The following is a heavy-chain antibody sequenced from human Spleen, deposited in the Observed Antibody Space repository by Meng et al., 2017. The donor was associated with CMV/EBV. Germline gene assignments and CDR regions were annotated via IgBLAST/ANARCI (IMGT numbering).Heavy chain of an antibody. CDR2: TYYRSKWFN. V-gene: IGHV6-1*01. Sequence: AWGWFRQSPSRGLEWLGRTYYRSKWFNDYAVSVKSRVTINPDTSKNQFSLRLSSVTAADTAVYYCARDVPRDYGSGSYYDTAGMDVWGQGTTVTVSS. CDR3: ARDVPRDYGSGSYYDTAGMDV. CDR1: A. J-gene: IGHJ6*02. D-gene: IGHD3-10*01.